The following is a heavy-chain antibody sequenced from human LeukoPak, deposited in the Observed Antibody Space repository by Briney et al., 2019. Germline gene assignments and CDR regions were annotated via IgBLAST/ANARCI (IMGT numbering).Heavy chain of an antibody. CDR1: GGSISSSPYY. D-gene: IGHD5-18*01. J-gene: IGHJ6*03. CDR3: ARGGQLWLSYYYYYYMDV. CDR2: IYYSGTT. V-gene: IGHV4-39*07. Sequence: PSETLSLTCTVSGGSISSSPYYWGWIRQPPGKGLEWIGSIYYSGTTHYSPSLESRVTISVDTSKNQFSLKLSSVTAADTAVYYCARGGQLWLSYYYYYYMDVWGKGTTVTVSS.